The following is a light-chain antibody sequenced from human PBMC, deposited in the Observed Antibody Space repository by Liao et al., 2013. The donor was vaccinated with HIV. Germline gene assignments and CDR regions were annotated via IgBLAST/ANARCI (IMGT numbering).Light chain of an antibody. CDR3: QAWDSSTVV. V-gene: IGLV3-1*01. CDR2: QDT. Sequence: SYELTQPPSVSVTPGQTANITCSGDNLGDKYACWYQQRPGQSPLLVIYQDTKRPSGIPERFSGSNSGNTATLTISGTQAMDEADFYCQAWDSSTVVFGTGTKVTVL. J-gene: IGLJ1*01. CDR1: NLGDKY.